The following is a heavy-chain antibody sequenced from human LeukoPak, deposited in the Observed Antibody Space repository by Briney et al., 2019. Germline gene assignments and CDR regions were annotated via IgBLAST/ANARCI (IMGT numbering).Heavy chain of an antibody. CDR2: ISNNGGYT. V-gene: IGHV3-23*01. Sequence: PGGSLRLSCAASGFTFSSSAMSWVRQAPGKGLEWVSAISNNGGYTYYADSVQGRFTISRDNSKNMLYLQTNSLRAEDTAVYYCARDRDSSSWYYLDYWGQGTLVTVSS. D-gene: IGHD6-13*01. CDR3: ARDRDSSSWYYLDY. CDR1: GFTFSSSA. J-gene: IGHJ4*02.